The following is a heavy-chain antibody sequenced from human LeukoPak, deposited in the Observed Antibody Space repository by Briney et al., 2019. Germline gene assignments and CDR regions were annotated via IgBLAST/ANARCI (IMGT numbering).Heavy chain of an antibody. D-gene: IGHD4-17*01. CDR2: IYYSGST. V-gene: IGHV4-30-4*01. J-gene: IGHJ6*02. CDR3: ARDPTDGDYGAYYYGMDV. Sequence: SQTLSLTCTVSGGSISSGDYYWSWLRQPPGMGLEWIGYIYYSGSTYYNPSLKSLVTISADTSKNQFCLKLSSVTAADTAVYYCARDPTDGDYGAYYYGMDVWGQGTTITVSS. CDR1: GGSISSGDYY.